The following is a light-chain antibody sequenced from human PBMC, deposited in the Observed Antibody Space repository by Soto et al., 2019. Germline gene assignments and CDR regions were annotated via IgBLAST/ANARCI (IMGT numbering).Light chain of an antibody. CDR3: FSFTTNSPHV. J-gene: IGLJ1*01. V-gene: IGLV2-14*01. CDR1: SSXXXAYXY. CDR2: EVN. Sequence: QSVLTQPASVSGSPGQSITVSCTGTSSXXXAYXYFSWFQQHPGKSPKLMISEVNNRPSGVSNRFSGSKSGNTEYLTISGLQVEDEAEYFCFSFTTNSPHVFGTGTKVTVL.